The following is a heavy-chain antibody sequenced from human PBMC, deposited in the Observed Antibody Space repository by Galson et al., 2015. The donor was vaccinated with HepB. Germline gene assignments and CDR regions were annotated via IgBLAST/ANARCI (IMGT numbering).Heavy chain of an antibody. D-gene: IGHD1-26*01. CDR3: VRDLIGTFAFDV. V-gene: IGHV3-30-3*01. Sequence: SLRLSCAASEFAFSAYTMHWVRQAPGKGLEWVAAITYDADTQFYADSVRGRFTISRDNSAGTVSLEMNSLRVEDTALYYCVRDLIGTFAFDVWGQGTMVT. J-gene: IGHJ3*01. CDR1: EFAFSAYT. CDR2: ITYDADTQ.